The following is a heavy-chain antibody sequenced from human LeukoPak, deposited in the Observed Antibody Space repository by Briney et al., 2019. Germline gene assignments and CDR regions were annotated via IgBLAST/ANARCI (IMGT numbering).Heavy chain of an antibody. Sequence: GGSLRLSCAASGFTFSSYSMNWVRQAPGKGLEWVSSISSSSSYIYYADSVKGRFTISRDNAKNSLYLQMNSLRAEDTAVCYCAGDLEPSVYGDPDAFDIWGQGTMVTVSS. J-gene: IGHJ3*02. CDR1: GFTFSSYS. D-gene: IGHD4-17*01. CDR3: AGDLEPSVYGDPDAFDI. V-gene: IGHV3-21*01. CDR2: ISSSSSYI.